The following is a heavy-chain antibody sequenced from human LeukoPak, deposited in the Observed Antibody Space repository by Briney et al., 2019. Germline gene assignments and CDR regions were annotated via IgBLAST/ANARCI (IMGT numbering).Heavy chain of an antibody. D-gene: IGHD3-3*01. CDR2: ISGSGGST. Sequence: PGRSLRLSCGASGFTFSIYGMHWVRQAPGKGLEWVSAISGSGGSTYYADSVKGRFTISRDNSKNTLYLQMNSLRAEDTAVYYCAKNQVVITPDYFDYWGQGTLVTVSS. V-gene: IGHV3-23*01. CDR3: AKNQVVITPDYFDY. J-gene: IGHJ4*02. CDR1: GFTFSIYG.